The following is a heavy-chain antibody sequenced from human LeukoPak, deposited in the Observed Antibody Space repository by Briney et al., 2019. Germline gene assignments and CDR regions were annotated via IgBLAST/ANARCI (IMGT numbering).Heavy chain of an antibody. CDR1: GFSVSSNY. J-gene: IGHJ5*02. CDR2: LYSGGST. V-gene: IGHV3-66*01. Sequence: GGSLRLSCAACGFSVSSNYMTWVRQAPGRGLEWVSVLYSGGSTYYADSVRGRFAISRDNPKNTLYLQMNSLRGEDTAVYYCARALEVTKRDNWFDPWGEGRLVSVSS. CDR3: ARALEVTKRDNWFDP. D-gene: IGHD1-1*01.